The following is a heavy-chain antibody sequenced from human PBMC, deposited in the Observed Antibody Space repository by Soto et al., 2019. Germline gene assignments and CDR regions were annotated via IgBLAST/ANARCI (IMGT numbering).Heavy chain of an antibody. CDR2: ISGSGGST. Sequence: EVQLLESGGGLVQPGGSLRLSCAASGFTFSSYAMSWVRQAPGKGLEWVSAISGSGGSTYYADSVKGRFTISRDSSKNTLYLQMNSLRAEDTAVYYCAKVNYYDSSGPAPFDYWGQGTLVTVSS. J-gene: IGHJ4*02. V-gene: IGHV3-23*01. CDR1: GFTFSSYA. CDR3: AKVNYYDSSGPAPFDY. D-gene: IGHD3-22*01.